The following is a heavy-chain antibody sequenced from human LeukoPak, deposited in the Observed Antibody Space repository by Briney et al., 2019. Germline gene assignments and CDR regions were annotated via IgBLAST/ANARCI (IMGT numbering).Heavy chain of an antibody. V-gene: IGHV1-69*05. CDR3: ARLLVGLNSAGPSSSNIGV. J-gene: IGHJ6*02. Sequence: AVKVSCKGSVRSFSIYDISWVRQAPGQGLEWMGGIVPIFGTANYAQKFQGRVTITTDESTSTAYMELSSLRSEDTSVYYCARLLVGLNSAGPSSSNIGVWGQGTTVTVSS. D-gene: IGHD1-1*01. CDR1: VRSFSIYD. CDR2: IVPIFGTA.